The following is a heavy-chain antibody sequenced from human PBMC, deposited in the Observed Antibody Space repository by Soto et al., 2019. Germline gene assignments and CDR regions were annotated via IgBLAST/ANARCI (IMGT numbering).Heavy chain of an antibody. CDR2: ISYDGSNK. V-gene: IGHV3-30-3*01. Sequence: GGSLRLSCAASGFTFSSYAMHWVRQAPGKGLEWVAVISYDGSNKYYADSVKGRFTISRDNSKNTLYLQMNSLRAEDTAVYYCARARGGYSYGYHLLYGMDVWGQGTTVTVSS. CDR3: ARARGGYSYGYHLLYGMDV. D-gene: IGHD5-18*01. CDR1: GFTFSSYA. J-gene: IGHJ6*02.